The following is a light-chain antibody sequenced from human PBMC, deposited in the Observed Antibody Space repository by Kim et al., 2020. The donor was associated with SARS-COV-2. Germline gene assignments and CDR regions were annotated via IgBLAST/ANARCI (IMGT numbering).Light chain of an antibody. CDR3: AAWDDSLNGVV. J-gene: IGLJ2*01. CDR1: NSNIGRNP. V-gene: IGLV1-44*01. Sequence: GQRVTISCSGSNSNIGRNPVNWYQQLPGTAPKLLICRNNQRPSGVPDRISGSKSGTSASLAISGLQSEDEADYYCAAWDDSLNGVVFGGGTQLTVL. CDR2: RNN.